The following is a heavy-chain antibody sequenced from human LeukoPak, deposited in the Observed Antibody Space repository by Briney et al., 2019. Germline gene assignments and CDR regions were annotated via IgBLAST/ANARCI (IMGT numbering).Heavy chain of an antibody. CDR2: LYPGDSDT. V-gene: IGHV5-51*01. CDR3: ARLSTLTGQEGTVDY. Sequence: HGESLKISCKGSGYSFTSYWIGWVRQMPGKGLEWMGILYPGDSDTRYSPSFQGQVTISADKSISTAYLQWSSLKASDTAMYYCARLSTLTGQEGTVDYWGQGTLVTVSS. J-gene: IGHJ4*02. CDR1: GYSFTSYW. D-gene: IGHD3-9*01.